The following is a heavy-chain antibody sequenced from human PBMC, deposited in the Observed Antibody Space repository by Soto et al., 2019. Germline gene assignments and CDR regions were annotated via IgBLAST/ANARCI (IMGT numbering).Heavy chain of an antibody. J-gene: IGHJ4*02. CDR2: TYYRSKWYT. V-gene: IGHV6-1*02. D-gene: IGHD3-10*01. Sequence: QVQLQQSGPGLVKPSQTLSLTCAISGDSVSSDSVAWNWIRQSPSRDLEWLGRTYYRSKWYTDYALSVKSRITSNPDTSKSQFSLQLNSVTPEDTAVYYCARVVVVLYFDSWGQGTLVTVSS. CDR1: GDSVSSDSVA. CDR3: ARVVVVLYFDS.